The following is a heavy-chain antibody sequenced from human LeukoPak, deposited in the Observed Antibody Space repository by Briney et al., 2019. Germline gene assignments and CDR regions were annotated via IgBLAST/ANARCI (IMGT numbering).Heavy chain of an antibody. CDR1: GGVFTTYT. Sequence: ASVKVSCKASGGVFTTYTMSWVRQAPGQGLEWMGWINPNSGGTNYAQKFRGRVTMTRDTSISTAYMELSRLRSDDTAVYYCARVYSPIAVAKGYYFDYWGQGTLVTVSS. D-gene: IGHD6-19*01. V-gene: IGHV1-2*02. J-gene: IGHJ4*02. CDR2: INPNSGGT. CDR3: ARVYSPIAVAKGYYFDY.